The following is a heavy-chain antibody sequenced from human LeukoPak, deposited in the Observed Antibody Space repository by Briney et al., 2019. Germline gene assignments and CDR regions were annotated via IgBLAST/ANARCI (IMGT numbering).Heavy chain of an antibody. CDR1: GGTFSSYA. J-gene: IGHJ5*02. Sequence: SVKVSCKASGGTFSSYAISWVRQAPGQGLEWMGGIIPIFGTANCAQKFQGRVTITADESTSTAYMELSSLRSEDTAVYYCARCTSVTGNWFDPWGQGTLVTVSS. D-gene: IGHD2-8*01. V-gene: IGHV1-69*01. CDR3: ARCTSVTGNWFDP. CDR2: IIPIFGTA.